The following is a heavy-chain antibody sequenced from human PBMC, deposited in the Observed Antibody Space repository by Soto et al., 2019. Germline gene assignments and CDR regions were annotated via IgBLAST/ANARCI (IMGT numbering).Heavy chain of an antibody. V-gene: IGHV4-34*01. CDR2: INHSGST. CDR3: ARLDFWSGYPEGY. CDR1: GGSFSGYY. J-gene: IGHJ4*02. Sequence: ASETPSLTCAVYGGSFSGYYWSWIRQPPGKGLEWIGEINHSGSTNYNPSLKSRVTISVDTSKNQFSLKLSSVTAADTAVYYCARLDFWSGYPEGYWGQGTLVTVSS. D-gene: IGHD3-3*01.